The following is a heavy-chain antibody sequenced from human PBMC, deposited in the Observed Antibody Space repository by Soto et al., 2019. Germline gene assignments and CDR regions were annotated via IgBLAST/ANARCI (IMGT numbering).Heavy chain of an antibody. CDR2: INHSGST. CDR1: GGSFSGFY. Sequence: PTETLSLIRAVDGGSFSGFYWTWIRQPPGKGLEYIGEINHSGSTSYNTSLKSRVTMSVDTSKNQFSLNLTSLTAADTAVYYCARQAAGDYVYYCLDDWGHGILVTVPS. CDR3: ARQAAGDYVYYCLDD. D-gene: IGHD4-17*01. V-gene: IGHV4-34*01. J-gene: IGHJ4*01.